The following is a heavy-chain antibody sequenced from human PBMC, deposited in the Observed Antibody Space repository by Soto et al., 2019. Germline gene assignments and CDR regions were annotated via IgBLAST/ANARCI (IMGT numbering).Heavy chain of an antibody. D-gene: IGHD6-19*01. V-gene: IGHV1-46*02. CDR2: INPSGGST. J-gene: IGHJ6*02. Sequence: SXKVYFRASGYTXNSYYMYSVRQAPGQGLEWMGIINPSGGSTSYAQKFQVRVTMTRDTSTNTVYMELRSLRSEDTALHYRARVGFSGIAVAGYYYGMDVWGQGTTGTVSS. CDR3: ARVGFSGIAVAGYYYGMDV. CDR1: GYTXNSYY.